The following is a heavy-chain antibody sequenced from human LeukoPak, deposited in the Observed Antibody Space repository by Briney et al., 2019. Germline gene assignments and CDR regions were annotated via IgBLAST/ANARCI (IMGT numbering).Heavy chain of an antibody. D-gene: IGHD2-15*01. CDR2: ISSSGGST. CDR1: GFTFSSYA. Sequence: GGSLRLSCAASGFTFSSYAMSWVRQAPGKGLEWVSAISSSGGSTYYADSVKGRFTISRDNSKNTVYLQTNSLRAEDTAVYYCAKVLVESGGRRYFDYWGQGTLVTVSS. CDR3: AKVLVESGGRRYFDY. V-gene: IGHV3-23*01. J-gene: IGHJ4*02.